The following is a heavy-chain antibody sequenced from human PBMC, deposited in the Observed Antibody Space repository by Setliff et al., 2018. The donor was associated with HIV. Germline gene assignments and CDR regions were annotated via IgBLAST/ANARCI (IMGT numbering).Heavy chain of an antibody. CDR2: ISASGGST. CDR3: AKDSEFFPVPDRSDYY. D-gene: IGHD3-22*01. V-gene: IGHV3-23*01. CDR1: GFTFSTHA. J-gene: IGHJ4*02. Sequence: GSLRLSCAASGFTFSTHAMSWVRQAPGKGLEWVSAISASGGSTYYADSVKGRFTISRDNPKRTLYLQLDSLRAEDTAVYYCAKDSEFFPVPDRSDYYWGQGTLVTVSS.